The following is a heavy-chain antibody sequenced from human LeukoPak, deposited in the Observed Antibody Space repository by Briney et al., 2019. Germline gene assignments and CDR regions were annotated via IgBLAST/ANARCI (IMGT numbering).Heavy chain of an antibody. CDR2: IYYSGST. CDR1: GGSFSGYY. D-gene: IGHD4-23*01. CDR3: ARHSPVPTVVTPGLLDY. J-gene: IGHJ4*02. Sequence: PSETLSLTCAVYGGSFSGYYWSWIRQPPGKGLEWIGSIYYSGSTYYNPSLKSRLTISVDRSRTQFSLNLGSVTAADTAVYYCARHSPVPTVVTPGLLDYWGQGTLVTVSS. V-gene: IGHV4-34*01.